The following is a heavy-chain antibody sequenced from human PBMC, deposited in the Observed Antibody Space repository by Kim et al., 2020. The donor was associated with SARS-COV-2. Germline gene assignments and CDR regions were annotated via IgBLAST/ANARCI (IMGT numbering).Heavy chain of an antibody. CDR3: AKGMQQGY. Sequence: GGITYYADSVKGRFTISRDNSKNTLYLQMNSLRVEDTALYYCAKGMQQGYWGQGTLVTVSS. D-gene: IGHD6-13*01. J-gene: IGHJ4*02. CDR2: GGIT. V-gene: IGHV3-23*03.